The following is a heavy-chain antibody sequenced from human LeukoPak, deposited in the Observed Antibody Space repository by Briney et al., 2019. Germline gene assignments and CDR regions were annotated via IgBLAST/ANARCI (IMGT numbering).Heavy chain of an antibody. CDR1: GGSISSYY. CDR3: ARADYGGNYDY. Sequence: SETLSLTCTVSGGSISSYYWSWIRQPPGKGLEWIGYIYYSGSTNYNPSLESRVTISVDTSKNQFSLKLSSVTAADTAVYYCARADYGGNYDYWGQGTLVTVSS. V-gene: IGHV4-59*01. CDR2: IYYSGST. J-gene: IGHJ4*02. D-gene: IGHD4-23*01.